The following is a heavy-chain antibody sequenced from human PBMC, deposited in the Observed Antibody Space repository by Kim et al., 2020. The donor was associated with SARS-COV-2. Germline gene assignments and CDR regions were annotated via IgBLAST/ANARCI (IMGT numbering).Heavy chain of an antibody. J-gene: IGHJ6*02. CDR2: ISSSSSYT. V-gene: IGHV3-11*06. CDR1: GFTFSDYY. D-gene: IGHD5-12*01. Sequence: GGSLRLSCAASGFTFSDYYMSWIRQAPGKGLEWVSYISSSSSYTNYADSVKGRFTISRDNAKNSLYLQMNSLRAEDTAVYYCAREMARSVATIRMGYYYYGMDVWGQGTTVTVSS. CDR3: AREMARSVATIRMGYYYYGMDV.